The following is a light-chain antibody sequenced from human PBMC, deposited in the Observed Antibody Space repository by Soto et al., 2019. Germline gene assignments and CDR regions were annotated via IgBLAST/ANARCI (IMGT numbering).Light chain of an antibody. V-gene: IGKV4-1*01. Sequence: DIVMTQSPDSLAVSLGERATINCKSSQSVLHSSNNKNYIAWYQKKPGQPPKVLIYWASTRESGVPDRFSGSGSGTEFTLTISSLQAEDVAVYHCQQYYSTPFTFGPGTKVDIK. CDR1: QSVLHSSNNKNY. J-gene: IGKJ3*01. CDR3: QQYYSTPFT. CDR2: WAS.